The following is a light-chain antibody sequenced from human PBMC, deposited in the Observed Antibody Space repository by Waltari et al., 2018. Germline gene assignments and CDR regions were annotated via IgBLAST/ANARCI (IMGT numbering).Light chain of an antibody. V-gene: IGKV1-13*02. Sequence: AIQLTQSPSSLSASVGDRVTIACRASQDINSDLAWYQQKPGKPPKLLIYYASSLQSGVPSRFSGSGSATVFTLTISSLQPADFATYYCQQYKTYPETFGQGTKVDIK. CDR3: QQYKTYPET. J-gene: IGKJ1*01. CDR1: QDINSD. CDR2: YAS.